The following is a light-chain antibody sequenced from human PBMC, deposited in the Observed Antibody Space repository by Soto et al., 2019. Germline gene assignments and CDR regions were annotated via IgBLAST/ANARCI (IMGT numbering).Light chain of an antibody. V-gene: IGKV3-15*01. Sequence: EIVMTQSPATLSVSPGERATLSCRANQSVSSNLAWYQQKPGQAPRLLIFGASTRATGIPARFSGSGSGTEFTLTISSLQSEDFAVYYCHQYDNWPPTFGQGTKVEIK. CDR3: HQYDNWPPT. CDR2: GAS. J-gene: IGKJ1*01. CDR1: QSVSSN.